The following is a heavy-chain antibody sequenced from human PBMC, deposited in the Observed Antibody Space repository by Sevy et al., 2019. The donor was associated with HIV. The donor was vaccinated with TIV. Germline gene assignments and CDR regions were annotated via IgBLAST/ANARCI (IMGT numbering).Heavy chain of an antibody. D-gene: IGHD2-21*01. V-gene: IGHV4-34*01. CDR2: INHSGST. CDR1: GGSFSGYY. CDR3: ARANIVVVIAKGGWFDP. Sequence: SETLSLTCAVYGGSFSGYYWSWIRQPPGKGLEWIGEINHSGSTNYNPSLKSRVTISVDTSKNQFSLKLSSVTAADTAVYYCARANIVVVIAKGGWFDPWGQGTLVTVSS. J-gene: IGHJ5*02.